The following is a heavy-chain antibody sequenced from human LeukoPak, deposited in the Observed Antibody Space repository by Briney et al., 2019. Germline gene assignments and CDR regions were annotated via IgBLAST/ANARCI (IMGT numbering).Heavy chain of an antibody. D-gene: IGHD6-13*01. CDR1: GFTFGGYA. CDR3: TRDREYSNSWFDY. J-gene: IGHJ4*02. CDR2: IRSKAYGGTT. V-gene: IGHV3-49*04. Sequence: GGSLKLSCTASGFTFGGYAMSGVRQAPGKGLEWVGFIRSKAYGGTTEYAASVKGRFTISRDDSKSIAYLQMNSLKTEDTAVYYCTRDREYSNSWFDYWGQGTLVTVSS.